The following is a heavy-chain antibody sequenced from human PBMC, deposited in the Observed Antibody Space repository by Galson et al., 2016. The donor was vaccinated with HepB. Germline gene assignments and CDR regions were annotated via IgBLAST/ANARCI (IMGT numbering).Heavy chain of an antibody. D-gene: IGHD6-19*01. V-gene: IGHV3-53*01. CDR2: IYSGDST. J-gene: IGHJ5*02. Sequence: SLRLSCAASGFTVSSTFMTWVRQAPGKGLEWVSVIYSGDSTNYADSVKGRFTISRDNSKNTLYLQMNSLRVEDTAVYYCGRGKAVTGSDPLDPWGQGTLVTVSS. CDR1: GFTVSSTF. CDR3: GRGKAVTGSDPLDP.